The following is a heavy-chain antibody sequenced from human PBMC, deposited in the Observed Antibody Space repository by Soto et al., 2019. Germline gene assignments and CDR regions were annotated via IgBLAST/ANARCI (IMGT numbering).Heavy chain of an antibody. CDR3: AHGVGYCSSTGCYNWFDP. CDR2: IYWDDDK. Sequence: QITLKESGPTLVKPTQPLTLTCTFSGFSLSTSGVGVGWIRQPPGKALEWLALIYWDDDKRYSPSLKSRLTITTDTSKNQVVLTMTNMDPVDTATYYCAHGVGYCSSTGCYNWFDPWGQGTLVTVSS. D-gene: IGHD2-2*01. V-gene: IGHV2-5*02. CDR1: GFSLSTSGVG. J-gene: IGHJ5*02.